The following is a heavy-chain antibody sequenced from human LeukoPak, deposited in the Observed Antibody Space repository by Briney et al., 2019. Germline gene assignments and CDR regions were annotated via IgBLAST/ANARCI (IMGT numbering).Heavy chain of an antibody. J-gene: IGHJ6*02. V-gene: IGHV3-7*05. CDR2: IKQDGSEK. CDR1: GFTFSSYW. Sequence: GGSLRLSCIASGFTFSSYWMSWVRQTPAKELDWVANIKQDGSEKVYVDSVKGRFTISRDNAENSLYLQMSGLRAEDTAVYYCARDPYSSSWSYGMDVWGQGTTVTVSS. D-gene: IGHD6-13*01. CDR3: ARDPYSSSWSYGMDV.